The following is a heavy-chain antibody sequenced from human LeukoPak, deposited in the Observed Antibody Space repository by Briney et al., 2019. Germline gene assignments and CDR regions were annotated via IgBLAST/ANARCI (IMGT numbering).Heavy chain of an antibody. Sequence: GGSLRLSCAASGFTSSNYMMNWVRQAPGKGLEWVANIKQDGSEKYYVDSVKGRFTISRDNAKNSLYLQMNSLRAEDTAVYYCASMGPSFDYWGQGTLVTVSS. V-gene: IGHV3-7*01. CDR1: GFTSSNYM. CDR3: ASMGPSFDY. D-gene: IGHD1-26*01. CDR2: IKQDGSEK. J-gene: IGHJ4*02.